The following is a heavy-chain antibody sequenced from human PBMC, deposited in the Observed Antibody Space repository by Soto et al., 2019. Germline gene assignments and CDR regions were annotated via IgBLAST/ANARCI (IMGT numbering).Heavy chain of an antibody. CDR3: AREVALVTPFDY. V-gene: IGHV1-18*01. J-gene: IGHJ4*02. CDR1: GYTFSSHG. D-gene: IGHD4-4*01. Sequence: QVQLVQSGAEVKKPGASVKVSCKASGYTFSSHGISWVRQAPGQGLEWMGWISAYNANTNYAQKLQGRVTMTTDRSTSTAYMELRSLISDDTAVYFCAREVALVTPFDYWGQGTPVTVSS. CDR2: ISAYNANT.